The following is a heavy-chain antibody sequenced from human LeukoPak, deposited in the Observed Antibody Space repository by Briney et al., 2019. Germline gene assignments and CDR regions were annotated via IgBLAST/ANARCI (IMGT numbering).Heavy chain of an antibody. D-gene: IGHD5-18*01. V-gene: IGHV3-23*01. CDR3: ATYRQVLLPFEA. Sequence: GGSLRLSCAASGFTFSSYAMNWVRQAPGKGLEWISSISGSGDNTYYADSVRGRFTISRDNSKSTLFLQMNSLRAEDTAIYYCATYRQVLLPFEAWGQGTLVTVSS. CDR1: GFTFSSYA. J-gene: IGHJ5*02. CDR2: ISGSGDNT.